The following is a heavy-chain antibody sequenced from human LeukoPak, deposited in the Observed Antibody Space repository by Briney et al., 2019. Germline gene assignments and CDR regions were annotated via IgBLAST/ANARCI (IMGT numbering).Heavy chain of an antibody. CDR3: ARDPYSSGSIDY. Sequence: GASVKVSCKASGYTFTSYAMHWVRQAPGQRLEWMGWINAGNGNTKYSQKFQGRVTITRDTSASTAYMALSSLTSEDTAVYYCARDPYSSGSIDYWGQGTLVTVSS. V-gene: IGHV1-3*01. CDR2: INAGNGNT. CDR1: GYTFTSYA. J-gene: IGHJ4*02. D-gene: IGHD3-10*01.